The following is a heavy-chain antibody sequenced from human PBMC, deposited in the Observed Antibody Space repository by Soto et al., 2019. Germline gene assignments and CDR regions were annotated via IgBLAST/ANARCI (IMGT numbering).Heavy chain of an antibody. CDR1: GFTFSNAW. CDR3: TTDGPILRFLEWFSDYYGMDV. V-gene: IGHV3-15*07. Sequence: PGGSLRLSCAASGFTFSNAWMNWVRQAPGKGLEWVGRIKSKTDGGTTDYAAPVKGRFTISRDDSKNTLYLQMNSLKTEDTAVYYCTTDGPILRFLEWFSDYYGMDVWGQGTTVTVSS. CDR2: IKSKTDGGTT. J-gene: IGHJ6*02. D-gene: IGHD3-3*01.